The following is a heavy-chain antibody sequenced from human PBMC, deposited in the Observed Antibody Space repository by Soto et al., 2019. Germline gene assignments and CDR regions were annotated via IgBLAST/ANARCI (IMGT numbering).Heavy chain of an antibody. D-gene: IGHD2-21*02. CDR1: GFTFSSYS. V-gene: IGHV3-23*04. CDR3: AKDAVAGDGLWLVAE. J-gene: IGHJ4*02. Sequence: EVQLVESGGGLVKPGGSLRLSCAASGFTFSSYSMNWVRQAPGKGQEWVSGITGSGGTIEYAASVKGRFTISRDNSKNTVYLQMNSLRAEDTAMYYCAKDAVAGDGLWLVAEWGQGTLVTVS. CDR2: ITGSGGTI.